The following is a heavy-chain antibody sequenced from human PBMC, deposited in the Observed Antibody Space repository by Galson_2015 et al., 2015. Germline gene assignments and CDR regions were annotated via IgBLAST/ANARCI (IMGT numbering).Heavy chain of an antibody. J-gene: IGHJ6*02. V-gene: IGHV3-23*01. D-gene: IGHD2-2*01. Sequence: SLRLSCAASGFIFSSYAMSWVRQAPGKGLEWVSAISGSGGSTYYADSVKGRFTISRDNSKNTLYLQMNSLRAEDTAVYYCANSDIVVVPAATYYYYGMDVWGQGTTVTVSS. CDR2: ISGSGGST. CDR3: ANSDIVVVPAATYYYYGMDV. CDR1: GFIFSSYA.